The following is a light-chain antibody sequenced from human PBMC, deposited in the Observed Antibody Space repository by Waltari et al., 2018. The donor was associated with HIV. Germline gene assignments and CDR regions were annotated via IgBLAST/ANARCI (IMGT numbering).Light chain of an antibody. CDR1: QSVSSN. CDR3: QQYNNWLGT. J-gene: IGKJ2*02. V-gene: IGKV3-15*01. CDR2: GAS. Sequence: EIVLTQSPATLSVSPGERATLSCRASQSVSSNLAWSQQKPGQAPRLLIYGASTRATGIPARFSCSGSGTEFTLTISSLQSEDFAVYYCQQYNNWLGTFGQGTKLEIK.